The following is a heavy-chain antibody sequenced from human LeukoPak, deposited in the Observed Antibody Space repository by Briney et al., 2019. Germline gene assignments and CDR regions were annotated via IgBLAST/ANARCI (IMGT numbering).Heavy chain of an antibody. CDR1: GFTFNSYG. Sequence: GGSLRLSCAASGFTFNSYGMHWVRQAPDKGLEWVAFIWNDGSNKYYADSVKGRFTIYRDNPKNTLYLQMNSLGAEDTAVYYCAKSRIAVAGRGIDYWGQGTLVTVSS. J-gene: IGHJ4*02. V-gene: IGHV3-30*02. D-gene: IGHD6-19*01. CDR2: IWNDGSNK. CDR3: AKSRIAVAGRGIDY.